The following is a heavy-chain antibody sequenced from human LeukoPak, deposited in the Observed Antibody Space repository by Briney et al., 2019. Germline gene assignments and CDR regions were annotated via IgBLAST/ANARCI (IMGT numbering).Heavy chain of an antibody. CDR2: ISYDGSNK. D-gene: IGHD2-2*01. CDR3: AREDCSSTSCYGGLGWFDP. CDR1: GFTFSSYA. V-gene: IGHV3-30-3*01. Sequence: GGSLRLSCAASGFTFSSYAMHWVRQAPGKGLEWVAVISYDGSNKYYADSVKGRFTISRDNSKNTLYLQMNSLRAEDTAVYYCAREDCSSTSCYGGLGWFDPWGQGTLVTVSS. J-gene: IGHJ5*02.